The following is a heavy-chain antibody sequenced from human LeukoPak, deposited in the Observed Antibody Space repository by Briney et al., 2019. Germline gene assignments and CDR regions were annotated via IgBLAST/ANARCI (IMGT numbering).Heavy chain of an antibody. CDR3: ARVMSHYYDSSGYTRGAFDI. CDR2: IIPIFGTA. J-gene: IGHJ3*02. V-gene: IGHV1-69*13. Sequence: SVKVSCKASGGTFSSYAISWVRQAPGQGLEWMGGIIPIFGTANYAQKFQGRVTITADESTSTAYMELSSLRSEDTAVYYCARVMSHYYDSSGYTRGAFDIWGQGTMVTVSS. CDR1: GGTFSSYA. D-gene: IGHD3-22*01.